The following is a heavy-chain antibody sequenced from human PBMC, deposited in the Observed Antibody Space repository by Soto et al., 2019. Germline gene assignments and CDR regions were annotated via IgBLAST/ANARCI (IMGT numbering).Heavy chain of an antibody. CDR1: GFTFSSYG. D-gene: IGHD1-20*01. CDR3: ARGGITGTTFRGCDY. V-gene: IGHV3-33*01. J-gene: IGHJ4*02. Sequence: QVQLVESGGGVVQPGRSLRFSCAASGFTFSSYGMHWVRQAPGQGLEWAAVIWYDGSNKYYADSVKGRFTISRDNPKNSLYLEISSLRAEDTAVYYCARGGITGTTFRGCDYWGKGTLVTVYS. CDR2: IWYDGSNK.